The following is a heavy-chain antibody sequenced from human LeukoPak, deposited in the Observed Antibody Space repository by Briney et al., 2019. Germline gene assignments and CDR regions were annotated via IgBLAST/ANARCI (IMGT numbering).Heavy chain of an antibody. V-gene: IGHV3-9*01. CDR3: AREYSSSSGRAAFDI. Sequence: PGRSLRLSCAASGFTFDDYAMHWVRQAPGKGLEWVSGISWNSGSIGYADSVKGRFTISRDNAKNSLYLQMNSLRAEDTAVYYCAREYSSSSGRAAFDIWGQGTMVTVSS. D-gene: IGHD6-6*01. CDR2: ISWNSGSI. CDR1: GFTFDDYA. J-gene: IGHJ3*02.